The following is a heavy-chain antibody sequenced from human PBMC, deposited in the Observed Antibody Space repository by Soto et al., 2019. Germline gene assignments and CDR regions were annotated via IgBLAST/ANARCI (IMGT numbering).Heavy chain of an antibody. CDR3: ARGPRIAARWLYYYYMDV. J-gene: IGHJ6*03. Sequence: SETLSLTCAVYGGSFSGYYWSWIRQPPGKGLEWIGEINHSGSTNYNPSLKSRVTISVDTSKNQFSLKLSSVTAADTAVYYCARGPRIAARWLYYYYMDVWGKGTTVTVSS. CDR2: INHSGST. CDR1: GGSFSGYY. V-gene: IGHV4-34*01. D-gene: IGHD6-6*01.